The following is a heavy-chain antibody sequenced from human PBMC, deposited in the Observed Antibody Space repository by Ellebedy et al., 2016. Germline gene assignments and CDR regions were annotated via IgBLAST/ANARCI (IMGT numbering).Heavy chain of an antibody. D-gene: IGHD5-12*01. CDR2: IIPIFGTA. V-gene: IGHV1-69*13. CDR3: ARKKLGGYGPLDY. CDR1: GGTFSSYA. Sequence: SVKVSCXASGGTFSSYAISWVRQAPGQGLEWMGGIIPIFGTANYAQKFQGRVTITADESTSTAYMELSSLRSEDTAVYYCARKKLGGYGPLDYWGQGTLVTVSS. J-gene: IGHJ4*02.